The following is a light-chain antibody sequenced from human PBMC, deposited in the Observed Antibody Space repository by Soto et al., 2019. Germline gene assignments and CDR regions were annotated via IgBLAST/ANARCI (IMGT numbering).Light chain of an antibody. CDR2: AAI. J-gene: IGKJ1*01. Sequence: DLQMTQSPSSLSASVGDRITITCRASQSVSKYLNWYQQKPGEAPKLLIFAAISLHSGVPSRFSGSGSGTYFSLTISDLQPEDFASYYCQQTYTTPGTFGRGTRVEIK. V-gene: IGKV1-39*01. CDR1: QSVSKY. CDR3: QQTYTTPGT.